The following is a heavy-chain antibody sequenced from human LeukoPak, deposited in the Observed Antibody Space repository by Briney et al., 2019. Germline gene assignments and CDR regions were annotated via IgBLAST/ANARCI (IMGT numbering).Heavy chain of an antibody. J-gene: IGHJ4*02. Sequence: GASLKISCKGSGSRFTSYWIGWVRQMPGKGLEWMGIIYPGDSDTRYSPSFQGQVTISADKSISTAYLQWSSLKASDTAMYYCARLAGRWLQLVFDYWGQGTLVTVSS. V-gene: IGHV5-51*01. CDR3: ARLAGRWLQLVFDY. D-gene: IGHD5-24*01. CDR1: GSRFTSYW. CDR2: IYPGDSDT.